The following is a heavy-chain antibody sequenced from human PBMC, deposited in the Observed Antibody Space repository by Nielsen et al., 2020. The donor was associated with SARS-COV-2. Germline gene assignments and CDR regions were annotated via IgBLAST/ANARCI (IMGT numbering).Heavy chain of an antibody. CDR3: TKFRVMDV. CDR2: LTSTGDTI. Sequence: SCAASGLTFSSYSMTCVRQPPAQGLASVSHLTSTGDTIHYADSVKGRFTIARDNDKNSLYLQMNSLRDEDTAVYYCTKFRVMDVWGQGTTVTVSS. CDR1: GLTFSSYS. D-gene: IGHD3-10*01. V-gene: IGHV3-48*02. J-gene: IGHJ6*02.